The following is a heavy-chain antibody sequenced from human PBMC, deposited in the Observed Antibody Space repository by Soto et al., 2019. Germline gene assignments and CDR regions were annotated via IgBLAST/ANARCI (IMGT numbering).Heavy chain of an antibody. V-gene: IGHV4-4*07. J-gene: IGHJ5*02. Sequence: PSETLSLTCTFSVVSLFGDYCTWIRQPAGGGLEWIGRINSDGNTNYSPSLKSRVTMSVDPSRKNFSLNLTSVTAADTASYFCAGARRIENWFEPLGPGIQFIVS. CDR2: INSDGNT. D-gene: IGHD2-15*01. CDR3: AGARRIENWFEP. CDR1: VVSLFGDY.